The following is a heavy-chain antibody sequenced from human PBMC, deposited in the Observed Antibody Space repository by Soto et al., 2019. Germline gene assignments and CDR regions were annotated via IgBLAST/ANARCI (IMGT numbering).Heavy chain of an antibody. Sequence: SETLSLTCAVYGGSFSGYYWSWIRQPPGKGLEWIGEINHSGSTNYNPSLKSRVTISVDTSKNQFSLKLSSVTAADTAVYYCARGLSMVRGVIIVPFDYWGQGTLVTVSS. V-gene: IGHV4-34*01. D-gene: IGHD3-10*01. CDR1: GGSFSGYY. J-gene: IGHJ4*02. CDR2: INHSGST. CDR3: ARGLSMVRGVIIVPFDY.